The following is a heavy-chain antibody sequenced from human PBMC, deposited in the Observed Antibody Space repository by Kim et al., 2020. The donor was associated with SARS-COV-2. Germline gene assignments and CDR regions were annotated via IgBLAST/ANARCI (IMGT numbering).Heavy chain of an antibody. CDR1: GFTFSSYA. CDR2: ISYDGSNK. CDR3: ARGDLSYGDYTPLDY. Sequence: GGSMRLSCAASGFTFSSYAMHWVRQAPGKGLEWVAVISYDGSNKYYADSVKGRFTISRNNSKNKLALQMNSLRAEDTAVYYCARGDLSYGDYTPLDYWGPGTLVTVSS. J-gene: IGHJ4*02. V-gene: IGHV3-30-3*01. D-gene: IGHD4-17*01.